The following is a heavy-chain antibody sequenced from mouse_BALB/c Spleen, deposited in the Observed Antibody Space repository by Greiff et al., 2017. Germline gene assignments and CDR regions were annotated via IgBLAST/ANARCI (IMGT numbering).Heavy chain of an antibody. J-gene: IGHJ2*01. CDR3: ARAALYYGSSPYYFDY. CDR2: ISSGGSYT. Sequence: EVKVVESGGGLVKPGGSLKLSCAASGFTFSSYAMSWVRQSPEKRLEWVAEISSGGSYTYYPDTVTGRFTISRDNAKNTLYLEMSSLRSEDTAMYYCARAALYYGSSPYYFDYWGQGTTLTVSS. CDR1: GFTFSSYA. V-gene: IGHV5-9-4*01. D-gene: IGHD1-1*01.